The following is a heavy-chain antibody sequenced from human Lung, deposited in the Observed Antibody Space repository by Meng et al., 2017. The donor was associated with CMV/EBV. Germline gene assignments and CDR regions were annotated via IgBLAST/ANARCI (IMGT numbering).Heavy chain of an antibody. CDR1: GYTFTSYY. CDR2: INPSGGST. CDR3: ARVGPAAGTGFFAY. D-gene: IGHD6-13*01. Sequence: ASXXVSCKASGYTFTSYYMHWVRQAPGQGLEWMGRINPSGGSTSYAQKFQGRVTMTRDTSTSTVYMELSSLRSEDTAVYYCARVGPAAGTGFFAYWGQGTLVTVSS. V-gene: IGHV1-46*01. J-gene: IGHJ4*02.